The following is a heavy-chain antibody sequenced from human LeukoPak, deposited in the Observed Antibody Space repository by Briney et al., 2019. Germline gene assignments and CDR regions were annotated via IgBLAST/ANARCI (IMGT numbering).Heavy chain of an antibody. CDR3: ARPSEMATNGDDAFDI. CDR1: GGSFSGYY. J-gene: IGHJ3*02. Sequence: SETLSLTCAVYGGSFSGYYWSWIRQPPGKGLEWIGYLYYSGSTNYNHSLKSRVTISVDTSKNQFSLKLSSVTAADTAVYYCARPSEMATNGDDAFDIWGQGTMVTVSS. V-gene: IGHV4-59*12. D-gene: IGHD5-24*01. CDR2: LYYSGST.